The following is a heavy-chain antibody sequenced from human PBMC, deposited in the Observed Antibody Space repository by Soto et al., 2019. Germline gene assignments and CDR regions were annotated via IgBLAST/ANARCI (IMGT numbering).Heavy chain of an antibody. V-gene: IGHV1-18*01. CDR2: ISAYNGNT. CDR3: ARVGAKYCTNGVCSPIRSFAYYYGMHV. J-gene: IGHJ6*02. CDR1: GYTFTSYG. Sequence: ASVKVSCKASGYTFTSYGISWVRQAPGQGLEWMGWISAYNGNTNYAQKLQGRVTMTTDTSTSTAYMELRSLRSDDTAVYYCARVGAKYCTNGVCSPIRSFAYYYGMHVWGQGTTVTV. D-gene: IGHD2-8*01.